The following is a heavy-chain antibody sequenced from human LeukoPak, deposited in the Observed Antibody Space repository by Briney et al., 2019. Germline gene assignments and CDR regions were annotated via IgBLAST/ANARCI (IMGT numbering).Heavy chain of an antibody. CDR3: ASALPHYYDSSGNDAFDI. J-gene: IGHJ3*02. CDR1: GGSIRSSSYY. CDR2: IYYSGST. D-gene: IGHD3-22*01. Sequence: SDSMSLICTVSGGSIRSSSYYWGWIRQPPGKGLEWIGSIYYSGSTYYNPSLKSRVTISVDTSKNQFSLKLSSVTAADTAVYYCASALPHYYDSSGNDAFDIWGQGTMVTVSS. V-gene: IGHV4-39*01.